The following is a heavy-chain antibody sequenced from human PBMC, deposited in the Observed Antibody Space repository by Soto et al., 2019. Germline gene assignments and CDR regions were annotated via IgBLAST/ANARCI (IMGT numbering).Heavy chain of an antibody. CDR2: ISGSGGST. V-gene: IGHV3-23*01. J-gene: IGHJ1*01. Sequence: EVQLLESGGGLVQPGGSLRLSCAASGFTFSSSAMSWVRQAPGKGLEWVSAISGSGGSTYYADSVKGRFTISRDNSKNALDLHMNSLRAEDTAVYYCAKERAYQLLWDFQHWGQGTLVTVSS. CDR1: GFTFSSSA. CDR3: AKERAYQLLWDFQH. D-gene: IGHD2-2*01.